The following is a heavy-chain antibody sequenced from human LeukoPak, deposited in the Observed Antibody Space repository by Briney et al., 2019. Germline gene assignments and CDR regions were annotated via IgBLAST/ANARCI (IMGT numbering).Heavy chain of an antibody. D-gene: IGHD2-15*01. J-gene: IGHJ6*03. CDR3: ARQACSGGSCYSGYYYYYMDV. CDR1: GGSISSSSYY. V-gene: IGHV4-39*01. CDR2: IYYSGST. Sequence: SETLSLTCTVSGGSISSSSYYWGWTRQPPGKGLEWIGSIYYSGSTYYNPSLKSRVTISVDTSKNQFSLKLSSVTAADTAVYYCARQACSGGSCYSGYYYYYMDVWGKGTTVTVSS.